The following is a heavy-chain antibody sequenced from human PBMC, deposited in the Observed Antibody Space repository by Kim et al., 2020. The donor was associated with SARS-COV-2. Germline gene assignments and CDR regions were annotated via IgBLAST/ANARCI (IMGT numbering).Heavy chain of an antibody. V-gene: IGHV4-4*02. J-gene: IGHJ5*02. D-gene: IGHD2-8*02. Sequence: NPSLRSRVTISVDKSKNQFSLRLTSATAADTATYYCAKGSSTGWYDHWGQGTLVSVSS. CDR3: AKGSSTGWYDH.